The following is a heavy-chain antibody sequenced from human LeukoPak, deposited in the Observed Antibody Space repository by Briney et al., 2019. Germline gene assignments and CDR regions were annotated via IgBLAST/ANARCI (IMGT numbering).Heavy chain of an antibody. Sequence: SGGSLRLSCAASGFTFRSDWMSWVRQAPGKGLDWEATIKHDLSETHYGDSVKGRFTVSRDNPTNSLFLQMNSLRVEDTALYFCARWDFFGDYFSFDPRGQGTRVTVSS. V-gene: IGHV3-7*01. J-gene: IGHJ5*02. D-gene: IGHD4-17*01. CDR1: GFTFRSDW. CDR3: ARWDFFGDYFSFDP. CDR2: IKHDLSET.